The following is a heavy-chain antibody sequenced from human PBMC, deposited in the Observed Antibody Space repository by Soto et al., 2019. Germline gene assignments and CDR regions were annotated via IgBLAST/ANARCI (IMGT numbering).Heavy chain of an antibody. V-gene: IGHV3-66*01. CDR2: IYSGGDT. CDR1: GFSVSNNY. J-gene: IGHJ4*02. Sequence: WGSLRLSCAASGFSVSNNYIIWGRQAPWNGLECVSLIYSGGDTYYVDSVKGRFSISRDSSKNTLYLQMNSLRAEDSAVYYCARNLPVTTLGYWGQGTQVTVSS. D-gene: IGHD4-17*01. CDR3: ARNLPVTTLGY.